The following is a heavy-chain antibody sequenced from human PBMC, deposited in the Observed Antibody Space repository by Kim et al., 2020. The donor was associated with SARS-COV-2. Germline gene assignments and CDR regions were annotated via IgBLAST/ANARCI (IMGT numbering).Heavy chain of an antibody. V-gene: IGHV3-15*01. CDR3: CMYGTAWTLNN. J-gene: IGHJ4*02. CDR2: IRSKTAGGTT. CDR1: GFTFSHAW. Sequence: GGSLRLSCAASGFTFSHAWLSWVRQAPGKGLEWVGRIRSKTAGGTTDTIAPVKGRFSISRDDSRNTLYLEMTDLKTEDTAVYYCCMYGTAWTLNNWGQGT. D-gene: IGHD2-8*01.